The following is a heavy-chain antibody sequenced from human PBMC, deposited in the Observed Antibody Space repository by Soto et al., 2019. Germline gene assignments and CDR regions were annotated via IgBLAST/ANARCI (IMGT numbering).Heavy chain of an antibody. Sequence: ASVKVSCKASDYTFTSYGIIWVRQAPGQGLEWIGWISVYNGNTNYAQKFRGRVTMTTDISTTTAYMEMRSLRSDDTAVYYCARSGSSWNLREFDYWGQGTLVTVSS. CDR1: DYTFTSYG. V-gene: IGHV1-18*01. CDR2: ISVYNGNT. J-gene: IGHJ4*02. CDR3: ARSGSSWNLREFDY. D-gene: IGHD6-13*01.